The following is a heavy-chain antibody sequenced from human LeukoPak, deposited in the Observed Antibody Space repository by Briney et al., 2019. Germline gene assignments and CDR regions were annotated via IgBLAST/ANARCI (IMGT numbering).Heavy chain of an antibody. V-gene: IGHV3-66*01. J-gene: IGHJ3*02. CDR1: GFTVSSNY. D-gene: IGHD3-22*01. CDR2: IYRGGST. Sequence: GGSLRLSCAASGFTVSSNYMSWVRQAPGKGLEWVSVIYRGGSTYYADSVKGRFTISRDNSKNTLYLQMNSLRAEDAAVYYCAKVREIAVVRTDAFDIWGQGTMVTVSS. CDR3: AKVREIAVVRTDAFDI.